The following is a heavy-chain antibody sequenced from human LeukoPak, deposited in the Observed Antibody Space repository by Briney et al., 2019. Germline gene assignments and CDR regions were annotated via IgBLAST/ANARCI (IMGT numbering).Heavy chain of an antibody. CDR1: GFTFSSYG. V-gene: IGHV3-48*02. Sequence: GGSLRLFCAASGFTFSSYGMNRVRQAPGKGLEWVSFISDSATTIYYVDSVKGRFTISRDNAKNSLYLQMNSLRDEDTAVYYCARSRPLRGVTVDYWGQGTLVTVSS. CDR2: ISDSATTI. D-gene: IGHD3-10*01. CDR3: ARSRPLRGVTVDY. J-gene: IGHJ4*02.